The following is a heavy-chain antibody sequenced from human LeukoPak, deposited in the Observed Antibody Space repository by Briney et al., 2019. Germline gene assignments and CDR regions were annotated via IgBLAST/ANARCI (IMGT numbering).Heavy chain of an antibody. CDR3: ARDKGLDAFDI. V-gene: IGHV4-59*01. Sequence: SETPSLTCTVSGGSISSYYWSWIRQPPGKGLEWIGYIYYSGSTNYNPSLKSRVTISVDTSKNQFSLKLSSVTAADTAVYYCARDKGLDAFDIWGQGTMVTVSS. CDR2: IYYSGST. J-gene: IGHJ3*02. CDR1: GGSISSYY.